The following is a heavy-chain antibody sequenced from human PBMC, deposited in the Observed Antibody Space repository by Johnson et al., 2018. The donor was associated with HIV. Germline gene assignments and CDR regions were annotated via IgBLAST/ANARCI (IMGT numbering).Heavy chain of an antibody. D-gene: IGHD6-13*01. J-gene: IGHJ3*02. Sequence: QMLLVESGGGVVQPGRSLRLSCAASGFTFSSYGMHWVRQAPGKGLEWVAVISYDGSNKYYADSVKGRFTISRDNSKNTLYLQMNSLRAEDTAVYYCAKGLGRAAAGTRNAFDIWGQGTIVTVSS. CDR3: AKGLGRAAAGTRNAFDI. CDR2: ISYDGSNK. V-gene: IGHV3-30*18. CDR1: GFTFSSYG.